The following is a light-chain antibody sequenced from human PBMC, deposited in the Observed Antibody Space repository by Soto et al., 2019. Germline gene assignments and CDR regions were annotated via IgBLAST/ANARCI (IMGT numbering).Light chain of an antibody. V-gene: IGKV1-27*01. CDR1: QGISSY. Sequence: DIQMTQSPSSLSASLGDRVTITCRASQGISSYLAWYQQKPGKVPKVLIYAASTLQSGVPSRFSGSGSGTDFTLTISNLQPEDVATYYCQNYNSAPRTFGQGTKVDIK. CDR2: AAS. J-gene: IGKJ1*01. CDR3: QNYNSAPRT.